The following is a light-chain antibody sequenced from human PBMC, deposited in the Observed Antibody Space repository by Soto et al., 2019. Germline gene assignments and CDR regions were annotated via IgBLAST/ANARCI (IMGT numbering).Light chain of an antibody. Sequence: DIQMTQSPSSLSDSVGDRVTITCGASESISSHLNWYQQKSGRAPQLLIHAASTLQTGVPSRFSGSGSGTDFTLTIGSLQPEDFATYYCQQSYSVPITFGQGTRLEIK. CDR1: ESISSH. J-gene: IGKJ5*01. V-gene: IGKV1-39*01. CDR3: QQSYSVPIT. CDR2: AAS.